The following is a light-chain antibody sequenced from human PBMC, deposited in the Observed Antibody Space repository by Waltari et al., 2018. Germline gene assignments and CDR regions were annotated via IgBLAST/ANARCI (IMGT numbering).Light chain of an antibody. V-gene: IGLV2-8*01. J-gene: IGLJ3*02. CDR2: EVV. CDR1: SSDIGAHNY. Sequence: QSALTQPPSASGSLGQSVTLSCTGTSSDIGAHNYVSWYQHRPGNAPKLVIFEVVKRPAGVPGRFSGSKSGSTASLTVSGLQADDEADYYCTSYTDSDNLVFGGGTNLAVL. CDR3: TSYTDSDNLV.